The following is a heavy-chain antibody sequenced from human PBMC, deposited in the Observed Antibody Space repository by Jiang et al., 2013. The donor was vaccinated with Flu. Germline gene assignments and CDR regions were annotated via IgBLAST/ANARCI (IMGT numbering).Heavy chain of an antibody. CDR1: GFTFSDYA. Sequence: VQLLESGGGLAQPGGSLRLSCAASGFTFSDYAMNWVRQAPGKGLEWVSAISFGGTTAYYAGSVKGRFTISRDDSKNTLYLQVNSLSSEDTAIYFCAKDKASCSGGICYSGGFFDNWGREPWSPSPQ. V-gene: IGHV3-23*01. CDR3: AKDKASCSGGICYSGGFFDN. D-gene: IGHD2-15*01. J-gene: IGHJ4*02. CDR2: ISFGGTTA.